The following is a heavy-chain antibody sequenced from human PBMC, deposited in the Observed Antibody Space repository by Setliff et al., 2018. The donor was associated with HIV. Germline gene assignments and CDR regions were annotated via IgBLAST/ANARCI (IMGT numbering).Heavy chain of an antibody. Sequence: PSETLSLTCNVSGDSIKKRYWTWVRQSPGKGLEWIGYIYYDGRTSTNPSLKDRVTLSVDTYNNQFSLKLTSVTVTDTAVYYCARLFIPNYFDPWGQGTLVTVSS. CDR3: ARLFIPNYFDP. J-gene: IGHJ5*02. CDR2: IYYDGRT. CDR1: GDSIKKRY. V-gene: IGHV4-59*08. D-gene: IGHD2-21*01.